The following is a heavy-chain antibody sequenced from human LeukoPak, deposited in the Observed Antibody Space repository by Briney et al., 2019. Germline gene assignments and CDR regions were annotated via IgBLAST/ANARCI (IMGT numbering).Heavy chain of an antibody. V-gene: IGHV1-18*01. CDR2: ISAYNGDT. J-gene: IGHJ3*02. CDR1: GYTFTRYG. D-gene: IGHD6-19*01. Sequence: GASVKVSCKASGYTFTRYGITWVRQAPGQGLEWMGWISAYNGDTNYAQKLQGRVTMTTDRSTSTVYMELGSLRSDDTAVYYCARDRRYGSGWYYDPFDIWGQGTMVTVSS. CDR3: ARDRRYGSGWYYDPFDI.